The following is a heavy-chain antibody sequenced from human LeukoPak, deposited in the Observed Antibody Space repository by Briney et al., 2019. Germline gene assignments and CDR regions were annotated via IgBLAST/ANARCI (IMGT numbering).Heavy chain of an antibody. V-gene: IGHV3-23*01. J-gene: IGHJ4*02. Sequence: GGSLRLSCAASGFTFSAYAMTWVRQAPGKGLEWVPAINGDATNTNYAGSVRGRFTISRDNSKDTMYLQINSLRAEDTALYYCARRGPTAAPYYFDSWGQGALVTVSS. CDR2: INGDATNT. CDR3: ARRGPTAAPYYFDS. D-gene: IGHD2-21*02. CDR1: GFTFSAYA.